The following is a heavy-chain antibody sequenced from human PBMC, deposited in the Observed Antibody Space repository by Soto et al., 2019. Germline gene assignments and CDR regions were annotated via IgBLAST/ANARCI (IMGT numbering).Heavy chain of an antibody. Sequence: GSLRLSCAASGFTFSSSAMSWVRQAPGKGLEWVSATTASGYTADYADSVKGRFTISRDNSKNTLYLQMNSLSAEDTATYYCAKDLLFGGLNDDYPAPWGQGTLVTVSS. V-gene: IGHV3-23*01. CDR2: TTASGYTA. CDR1: GFTFSSSA. CDR3: AKDLLFGGLNDDYPAP. J-gene: IGHJ5*02. D-gene: IGHD4-17*01.